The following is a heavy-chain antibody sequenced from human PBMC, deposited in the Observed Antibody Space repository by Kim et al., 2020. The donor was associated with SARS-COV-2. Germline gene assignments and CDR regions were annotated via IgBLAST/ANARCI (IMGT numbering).Heavy chain of an antibody. D-gene: IGHD3-22*01. CDR1: GFTFSDYY. Sequence: GGSLRLSCAASGFTFSDYYMSWIRQAPGKGLEWVSYISYSGSTIYYADSVKGRFTISRDNAKRSLYLQMNSLRAEDTAVYYCARDVRHYDSGGRTKDAFDIWGQGTMVTVSS. V-gene: IGHV3-11*01. J-gene: IGHJ3*02. CDR2: ISYSGSTI. CDR3: ARDVRHYDSGGRTKDAFDI.